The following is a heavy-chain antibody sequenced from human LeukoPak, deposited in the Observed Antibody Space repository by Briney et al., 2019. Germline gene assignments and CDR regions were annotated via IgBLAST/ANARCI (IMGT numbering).Heavy chain of an antibody. J-gene: IGHJ4*02. D-gene: IGHD3-10*01. Sequence: SETLSLTCTVSGASINTYYWIWIRQPPGKGVEWIGYIYYSGTTSYNPSLKTRVTISIDTSKNQFSLKLSSVTAADTAVYYCARVLRPMASQYYFDYWGQGTLVTVSS. CDR2: IYYSGTT. CDR1: GASINTYY. V-gene: IGHV4-59*01. CDR3: ARVLRPMASQYYFDY.